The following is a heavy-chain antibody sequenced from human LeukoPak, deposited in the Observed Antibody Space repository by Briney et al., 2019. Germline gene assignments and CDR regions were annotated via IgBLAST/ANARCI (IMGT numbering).Heavy chain of an antibody. D-gene: IGHD6-13*01. CDR2: INPSGGTT. CDR1: GYTFTSYY. V-gene: IGHV1-46*01. CDR3: ARTGTFDY. Sequence: GASVKVSCKASGYTFTSYYIHWVRQAPGQGLEWMGIINPSGGTTSYAQKFQGRVTITADKSTSTAYMELSSLRSEDAAVYYCARTGTFDYWGQGTLVTVSS. J-gene: IGHJ4*02.